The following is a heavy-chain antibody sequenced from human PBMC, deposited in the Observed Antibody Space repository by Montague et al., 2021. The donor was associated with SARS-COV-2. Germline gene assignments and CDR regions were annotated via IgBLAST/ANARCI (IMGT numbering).Heavy chain of an antibody. J-gene: IGHJ4*02. D-gene: IGHD3-10*01. CDR1: GGSITSYF. Sequence: SETLSLTCTVSGGSITSYFWSWVRQHPGKGLEWIGEIYHSGPTKYNPSLKSRVTISVDKPKNEFSLRLTSVTAADTAVYYCARGVRGDVMGNIFDQWGQGTLVTVSS. CDR2: IYHSGPT. V-gene: IGHV4-4*02. CDR3: ARGVRGDVMGNIFDQ.